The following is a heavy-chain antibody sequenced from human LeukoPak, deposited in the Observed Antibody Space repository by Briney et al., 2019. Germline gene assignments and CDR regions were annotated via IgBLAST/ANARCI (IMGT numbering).Heavy chain of an antibody. D-gene: IGHD3-16*01. Sequence: ASVKVSCKTSGYTFTGYYIHWVRQAPGQGLEWMGWINPNSGGTTCAQKFHGRVTMTRDTSISTPYMELTRLRSDDTAVYYCARGGDADYYYYYHSMDIWGKGTTVTVSS. CDR1: GYTFTGYY. CDR3: ARGGDADYYYYYHSMDI. J-gene: IGHJ6*03. CDR2: INPNSGGT. V-gene: IGHV1-2*02.